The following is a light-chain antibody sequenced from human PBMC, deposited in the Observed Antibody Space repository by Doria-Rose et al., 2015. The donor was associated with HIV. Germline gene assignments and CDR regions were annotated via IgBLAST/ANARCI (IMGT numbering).Light chain of an antibody. CDR3: HQYGTSWT. J-gene: IGKJ1*01. V-gene: IGKV3-20*01. CDR2: DGS. CDR1: QSFSNTY. Sequence: TQSPGTLSLSPGERATPSCRASQSFSNTYLAWYQQKPGQAPSLLIYDGSTRATGISDRFSASASGTDFTLTINRLEPDDFALYYCHQYGTSWTFGQGTKVEI.